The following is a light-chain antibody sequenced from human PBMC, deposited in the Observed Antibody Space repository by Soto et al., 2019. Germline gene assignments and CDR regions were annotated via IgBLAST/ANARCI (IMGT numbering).Light chain of an antibody. J-gene: IGKJ5*01. CDR1: QSVSSSY. V-gene: IGKV3-20*01. CDR3: QKYGSSPPIT. CDR2: GAS. Sequence: EIVLTQSPGTLAGSPGETVTLSCRASQSVSSSYLAWYQQKPGQAPRLLIYGASSRATGIPDRFSGSGSGTDFTLTISRLEPEDFAVYYCQKYGSSPPITFGQGTRLEIK.